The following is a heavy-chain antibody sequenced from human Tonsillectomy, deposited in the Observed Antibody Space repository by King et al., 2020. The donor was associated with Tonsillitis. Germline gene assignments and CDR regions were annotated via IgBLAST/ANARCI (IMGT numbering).Heavy chain of an antibody. V-gene: IGHV4-59*01. Sequence: QLQESGPGLGRPSETLSLTCTVSGGSISPYYWSWIRHSPGKGLEWIGFIYFSGVTPYNPSLKSRVTVSVDTARNQFSLKLSSVAAAATAVHYCARGVYCGADCYSDGFDIWGQGTMVTVSS. CDR3: ARGVYCGADCYSDGFDI. CDR2: IYFSGVT. D-gene: IGHD2-21*02. J-gene: IGHJ3*02. CDR1: GGSISPYY.